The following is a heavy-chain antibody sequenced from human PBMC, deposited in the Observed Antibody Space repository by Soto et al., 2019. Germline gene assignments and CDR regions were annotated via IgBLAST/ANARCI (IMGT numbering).Heavy chain of an antibody. Sequence: PSETLSLTCTVSGGSISSGGYYWSWIRQHPGKGLEWIGYIYYSGSTYYNPSLKSRVTISVDTSKNQFSLKLSSVTAADTAVYYCARENDFWSGYYNRSLYNWFAPWGQGTLVTVSS. V-gene: IGHV4-31*03. CDR2: IYYSGST. CDR3: ARENDFWSGYYNRSLYNWFAP. J-gene: IGHJ5*02. D-gene: IGHD3-3*01. CDR1: GGSISSGGYY.